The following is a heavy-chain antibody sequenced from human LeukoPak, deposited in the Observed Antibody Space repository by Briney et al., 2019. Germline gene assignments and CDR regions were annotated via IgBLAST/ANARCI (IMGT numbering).Heavy chain of an antibody. V-gene: IGHV3-30*18. CDR1: GFSFSNYG. CDR2: ISHDGSEK. CDR3: AKGVYGSRSTSLADV. J-gene: IGHJ4*02. D-gene: IGHD3-10*01. Sequence: GGSLRLSCLTSGFSFSNYGMHWVRQAPGKGLEWAAVISHDGSEKYYADPVKGRFTISRDNSKNTLYLQMNSLRVEDTAVYYCAKGVYGSRSTSLADVWGQGTLVTVSS.